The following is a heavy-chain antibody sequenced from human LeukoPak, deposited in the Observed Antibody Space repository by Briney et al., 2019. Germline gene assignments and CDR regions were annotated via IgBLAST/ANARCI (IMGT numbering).Heavy chain of an antibody. CDR2: IWYDGSNK. Sequence: GGSLRLSCAASGFTFSSYGMHWVRQAPGKGLEWVAVIWYDGSNKYYADSVKGRFTISRDNSKNTLYLQMNSLRAEDTAVYYCATDLGYYYGMDVWGQGTLVTVSS. D-gene: IGHD3-16*01. CDR3: ATDLGYYYGMDV. J-gene: IGHJ6*02. V-gene: IGHV3-33*01. CDR1: GFTFSSYG.